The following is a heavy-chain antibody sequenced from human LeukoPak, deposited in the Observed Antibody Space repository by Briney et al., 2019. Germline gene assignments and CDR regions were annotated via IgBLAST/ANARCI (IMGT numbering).Heavy chain of an antibody. CDR3: ARRAAYNNYYFDY. CDR2: IFYSGTT. D-gene: IGHD1-1*01. J-gene: IGHJ4*02. V-gene: IGHV4-39*01. CDR1: GGSTSSNSYF. Sequence: PSGTLSLTCTVSGGSTSSNSYFWAWIRQPPGKGLEWIGGIFYSGTTYYNPSLKSRVTISVDTSKNQFSLKVASVTAADTAVYYCARRAAYNNYYFDYWGQGILVTVSS.